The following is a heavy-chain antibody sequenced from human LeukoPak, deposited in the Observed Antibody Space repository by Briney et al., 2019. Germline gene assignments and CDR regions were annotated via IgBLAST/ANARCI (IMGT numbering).Heavy chain of an antibody. V-gene: IGHV3-7*01. Sequence: PGRSLRLSCAASGFTFHDYAMHWVRQAPGKGLEWVASINQNGREKYYVDSVKGRFTISRDNAKDSLYLQMNSLRDEDTAVYYCARSLGDDWGQGTLVTVSS. CDR1: GFTFHDYA. D-gene: IGHD3-16*01. CDR2: INQNGREK. J-gene: IGHJ4*02. CDR3: ARSLGDD.